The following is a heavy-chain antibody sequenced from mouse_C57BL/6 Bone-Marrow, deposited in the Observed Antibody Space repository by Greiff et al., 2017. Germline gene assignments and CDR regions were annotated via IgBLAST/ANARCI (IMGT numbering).Heavy chain of an antibody. V-gene: IGHV14-3*01. Sequence: EVKLVESVAELVRPGASVKLSCTASGFNIKNTYMHWVKQRPEQGLEWIGRIDPANGNTKYAPKFQGKATITADTSSNTAYLQLSSLTSEDTDIYACAFDGYYAGFAYWGQGTLVTVSA. CDR2: IDPANGNT. CDR3: AFDGYYAGFAY. CDR1: GFNIKNTY. J-gene: IGHJ3*01. D-gene: IGHD2-3*01.